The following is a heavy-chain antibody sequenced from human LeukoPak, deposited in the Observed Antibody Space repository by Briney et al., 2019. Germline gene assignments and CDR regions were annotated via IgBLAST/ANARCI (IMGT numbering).Heavy chain of an antibody. CDR2: IYYGGRT. Sequence: SETLSLTCSVSGDSISSYYWSWIRQPPGKGLEWIGYIYYGGRTNYNPSLKSRVTISVDTSKNHFPLKLSSVTAADTAVYYCARRFGSGDYFDSWGQGTLVTVSS. CDR3: ARRFGSGDYFDS. V-gene: IGHV4-59*01. J-gene: IGHJ4*02. D-gene: IGHD2-15*01. CDR1: GDSISSYY.